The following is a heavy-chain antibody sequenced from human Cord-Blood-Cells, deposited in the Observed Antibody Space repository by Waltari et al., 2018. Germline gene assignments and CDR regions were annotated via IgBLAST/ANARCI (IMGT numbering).Heavy chain of an antibody. J-gene: IGHJ6*02. CDR3: ASPLRYCSSTSCYAYYYGMDV. Sequence: QVQLVQSGAEVKKPGSSVKVSCKASGGTFSSYAISWVRQAPGQGLEWMGGIIPIFGTANYAQKFQGRVTITADESTSTAYMELSSLRSEDTAVYYCASPLRYCSSTSCYAYYYGMDVWGQGTTVTVSS. V-gene: IGHV1-69*01. D-gene: IGHD2-2*01. CDR1: GGTFSSYA. CDR2: IIPIFGTA.